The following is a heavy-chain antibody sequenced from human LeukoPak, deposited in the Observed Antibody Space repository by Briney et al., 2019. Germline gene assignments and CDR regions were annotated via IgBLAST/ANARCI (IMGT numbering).Heavy chain of an antibody. Sequence: GGSLRLSCAASGFTFSSYSMNWVRQAPGKGLEWVSSISSSSSYIYYADSVKGRFTISRDNAKNSLYLQMNSLRAEDTAVYYCARGYCSSTSCYTDYWGQGTPVTVSS. J-gene: IGHJ4*02. CDR2: ISSSSSYI. CDR1: GFTFSSYS. CDR3: ARGYCSSTSCYTDY. D-gene: IGHD2-2*02. V-gene: IGHV3-21*01.